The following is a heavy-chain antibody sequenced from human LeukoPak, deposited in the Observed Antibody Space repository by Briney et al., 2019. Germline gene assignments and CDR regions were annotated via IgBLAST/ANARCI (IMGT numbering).Heavy chain of an antibody. V-gene: IGHV3-23*01. Sequence: SGGSLRLSCAASGFTFSSYAMSWVRQAPGKGLEWVSAINGSGGSAYYADSVKGRFTISRDNSKNTLYLQMNSLRAEDTAVYYCAKGSLNAPIPDAAFDYWGQGTLVAVSS. CDR2: INGSGGSA. J-gene: IGHJ4*02. CDR3: AKGSLNAPIPDAAFDY. CDR1: GFTFSSYA.